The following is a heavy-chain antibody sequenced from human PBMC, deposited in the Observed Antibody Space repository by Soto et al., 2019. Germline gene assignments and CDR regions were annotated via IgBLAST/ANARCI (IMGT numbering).Heavy chain of an antibody. CDR1: CGSISSGGYY. V-gene: IGHV4-31*03. CDR2: IYYSGST. J-gene: IGHJ3*02. Sequence: SETLSLTCTVSCGSISSGGYYWSWIRQHPGKGLEWIGYIYYSGSTYYNPSLKSRVTISVDTSKNQFSLKLSSVTAADTAVYYCARGDFNYYGSGSLLNYAFDIWGQGTMVT. D-gene: IGHD3-10*01. CDR3: ARGDFNYYGSGSLLNYAFDI.